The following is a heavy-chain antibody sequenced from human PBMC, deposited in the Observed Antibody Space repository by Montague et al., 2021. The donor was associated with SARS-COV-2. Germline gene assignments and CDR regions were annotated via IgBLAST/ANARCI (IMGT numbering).Heavy chain of an antibody. Sequence: SETLSLTCTVSGGSISSGYCSWIRQPPGKGLERIGYIYYSWRTNNNYNLKRRVTISVDTSKYQFSLTLTSVTAADTAVYYCARGRDSYNHRSASFDYWGQGTLVTVSS. CDR2: IYYSWRT. D-gene: IGHD2-15*01. V-gene: IGHV4-59*13. J-gene: IGHJ4*02. CDR1: GGSISSGY. CDR3: ARGRDSYNHRSASFDY.